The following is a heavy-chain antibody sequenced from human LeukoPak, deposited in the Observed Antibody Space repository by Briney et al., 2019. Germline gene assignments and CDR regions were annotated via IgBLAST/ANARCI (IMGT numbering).Heavy chain of an antibody. CDR1: GFTFSSYW. V-gene: IGHV3-74*03. J-gene: IGHJ4*02. Sequence: GGSLRLSCAASGFTFSSYWMHCVRQAPGKGLVWVSGTNTEGSSTMYADSVKGRFTISRDNAKNSLYLQMNSLRAEDTAVYYCARVLLAYYYGSGSYYNPFHYWGQGTLVTVSS. CDR2: TNTEGSST. CDR3: ARVLLAYYYGSGSYYNPFHY. D-gene: IGHD3-10*01.